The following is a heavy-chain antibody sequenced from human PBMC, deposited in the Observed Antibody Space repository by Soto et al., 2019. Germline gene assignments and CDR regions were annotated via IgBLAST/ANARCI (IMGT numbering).Heavy chain of an antibody. CDR2: ITLSGAT. J-gene: IGHJ4*02. Sequence: EVQLLESGGDLVQPGGSLRLSCAASGFTFSSFAMAWVRQAAGKGLEWVSTITLSGATVYADSVKGRFIISRDNSKNTLYLQMHSLTDEDTGVYYCGKEPEVPGRGLDYWGQGSLVTVSS. CDR1: GFTFSSFA. CDR3: GKEPEVPGRGLDY. V-gene: IGHV3-23*01.